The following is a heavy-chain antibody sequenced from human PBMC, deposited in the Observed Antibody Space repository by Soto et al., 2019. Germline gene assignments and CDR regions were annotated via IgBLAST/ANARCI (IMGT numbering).Heavy chain of an antibody. J-gene: IGHJ4*02. D-gene: IGHD3-10*01. CDR1: GFSLTTARMG. Sequence: QVTLKESGPLLVRPTETLTLTCTVSGFSLTTARMGLTWIRQPPGKALEWLAHIFSNDEKSYRTSLKSRLTISKDTSRTQVVLTMTNMDPVDTDTYYCARVRSNYYGSGTYYFDYWGQGTLVTVSS. CDR3: ARVRSNYYGSGTYYFDY. CDR2: IFSNDEK. V-gene: IGHV2-26*01.